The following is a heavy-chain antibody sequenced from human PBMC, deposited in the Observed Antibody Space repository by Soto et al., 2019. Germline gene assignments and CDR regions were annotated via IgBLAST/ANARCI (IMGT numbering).Heavy chain of an antibody. CDR3: ASVGRISIIGVVIRYNWFDX. J-gene: IGHJ5*01. CDR2: FDPEDGET. D-gene: IGHD3-3*01. CDR1: GYTLTELS. V-gene: IGHV1-24*01. Sequence: ASEKVCCKVSGYTLTELSMHWVRQAPGKGLEWMGGFDPEDGETTYAQKFQGRVTMTEDTSTDTAYMELSSLRSGDTAVYYCASVGRISIIGVVIRYNWFDXWC.